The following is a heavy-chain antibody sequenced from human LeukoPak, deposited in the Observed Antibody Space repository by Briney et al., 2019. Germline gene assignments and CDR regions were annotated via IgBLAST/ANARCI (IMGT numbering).Heavy chain of an antibody. CDR1: GGSISSGDYY. Sequence: PSETLSLTCTVSGGSISSGDYYWSWIRQPPGKGLEWIGYIYYSGSTYYNPSLKSRVTISVDTSKNQFSLTLSSVTAADTAVYYCAREAPGVGATPSGAFDIWGQGTMVTVSS. D-gene: IGHD1-26*01. CDR3: AREAPGVGATPSGAFDI. V-gene: IGHV4-30-4*08. CDR2: IYYSGST. J-gene: IGHJ3*02.